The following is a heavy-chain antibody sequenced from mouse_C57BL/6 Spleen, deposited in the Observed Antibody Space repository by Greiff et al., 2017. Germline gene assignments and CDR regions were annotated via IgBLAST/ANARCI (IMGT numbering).Heavy chain of an antibody. J-gene: IGHJ2*01. CDR2: INPNYGTT. D-gene: IGHD1-1*02. CDR1: GYSFTDYN. Sequence: EVQLQQSGAELVKPGASVKLSCKASGYSFTDYNMHWVKQSNGKCLEWIGVINPNYGTTSYNQKFKGKATLTVDQSTSTAYMPRNSLTSEDSAVYYSGRVAPLVAFDYWGQGTTLTVSS. CDR3: GRVAPLVAFDY. V-gene: IGHV1-39*01.